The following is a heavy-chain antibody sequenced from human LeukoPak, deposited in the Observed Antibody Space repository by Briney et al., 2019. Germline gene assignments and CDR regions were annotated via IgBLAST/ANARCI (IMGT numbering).Heavy chain of an antibody. CDR2: ISGSGGST. J-gene: IGHJ6*02. D-gene: IGHD2-15*01. CDR3: AKGGKVAATRYYYYGMDV. V-gene: IGHV3-23*01. Sequence: GGSLRLSCAASGFTFSSYAMSWVRQAPGKGLEWVSAISGSGGSTYYADSVKGRFTISRDNSKNTLYLQMNSLRAEDTAVYYCAKGGKVAATRYYYYGMDVWGQGTTVTVSS. CDR1: GFTFSSYA.